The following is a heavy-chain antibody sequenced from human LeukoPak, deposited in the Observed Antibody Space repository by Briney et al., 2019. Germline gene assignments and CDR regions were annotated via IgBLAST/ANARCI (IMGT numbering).Heavy chain of an antibody. V-gene: IGHV3-21*01. CDR1: GSTLSRYS. Sequence: GGSRRLSCEVSGSTLSRYSMNWVRQAPGKGLEWVSAISIDSDYIYYGDSVRGRFTVSRDNAKNSLYLQMNSLRAEDTALYYCVLASYSTTWYLDSWGQGTLVIVSS. D-gene: IGHD6-13*01. CDR2: ISIDSDYI. CDR3: VLASYSTTWYLDS. J-gene: IGHJ4*02.